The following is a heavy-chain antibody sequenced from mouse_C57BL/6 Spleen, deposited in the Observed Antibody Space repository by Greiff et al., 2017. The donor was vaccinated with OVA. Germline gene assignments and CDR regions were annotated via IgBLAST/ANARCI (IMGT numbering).Heavy chain of an antibody. CDR1: GYTFTSYW. CDR3: ARKSYDYDGFAY. J-gene: IGHJ3*01. CDR2: INPSNGGT. V-gene: IGHV1-53*01. Sequence: VQLQQSGTELVKPGASVKLSCKASGYTFTSYWMHWVKQRPGQGLEWIGNINPSNGGTNYNEKFKSKATLTEDKSSSTAYMQLSSLTSEDSAVYYCARKSYDYDGFAYWGQGTLVTVSA. D-gene: IGHD2-4*01.